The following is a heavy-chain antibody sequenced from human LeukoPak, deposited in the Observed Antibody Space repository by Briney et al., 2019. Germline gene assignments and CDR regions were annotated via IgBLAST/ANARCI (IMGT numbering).Heavy chain of an antibody. J-gene: IGHJ4*02. V-gene: IGHV3-21*01. Sequence: GGSLRLSCEASGVTLSTYWMNWVRQVPGKGLEWVSSISSSSSYIYYADSVKGRFTISRDNAKNSLYLQMNSLRAEDTAVYYCARFWYSSGWLDYWGQGTLVTVSS. CDR3: ARFWYSSGWLDY. CDR2: ISSSSSYI. CDR1: GVTLSTYW. D-gene: IGHD6-19*01.